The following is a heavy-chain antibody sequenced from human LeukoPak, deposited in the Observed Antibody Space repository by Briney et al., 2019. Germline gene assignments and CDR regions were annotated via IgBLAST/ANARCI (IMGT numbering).Heavy chain of an antibody. CDR1: GFTFDDYA. V-gene: IGHV3-9*01. CDR3: AKDRRSTLAPDALDI. Sequence: SGGSLRLSCAASGFTFDDYAMHWVRQAPGKGLEWVSGISWNSGSIGYADSVKGRFTISRDNAKNSLYLQMNSLRAEDTALYYCAKDRRSTLAPDALDIWGQGTMVTVSS. J-gene: IGHJ3*02. D-gene: IGHD6-13*01. CDR2: ISWNSGSI.